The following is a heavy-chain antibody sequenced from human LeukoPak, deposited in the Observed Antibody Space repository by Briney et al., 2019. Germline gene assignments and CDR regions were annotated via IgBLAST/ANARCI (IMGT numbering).Heavy chain of an antibody. J-gene: IGHJ6*04. Sequence: QTGGSLRLSCAASGFTFSSYAMHWVRQAPGKRLEWVAVISYDGSNKYYADSVKGRFTISRDNSKNTLYLQMNSLRAEDTAVYYCARVPTAEMDVWGKGTTVTVSS. D-gene: IGHD4-11*01. CDR2: ISYDGSNK. CDR1: GFTFSSYA. V-gene: IGHV3-30*01. CDR3: ARVPTAEMDV.